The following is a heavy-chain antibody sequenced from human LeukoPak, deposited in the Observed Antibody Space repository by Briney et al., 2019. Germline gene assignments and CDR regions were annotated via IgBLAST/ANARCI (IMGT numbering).Heavy chain of an antibody. J-gene: IGHJ1*01. CDR2: IIPIFGTA. CDR1: GYTFTSYG. V-gene: IGHV1-69*05. D-gene: IGHD3-3*02. Sequence: SVKVSCKASGYTFTSYGISWVRQAPGQGLEWMGRIIPIFGTANYAQKFQGRVTITTDESTSTAYMELSSLRSEDTAVYYCAREPVSAPAEYFQHWGQGTLVTVSS. CDR3: AREPVSAPAEYFQH.